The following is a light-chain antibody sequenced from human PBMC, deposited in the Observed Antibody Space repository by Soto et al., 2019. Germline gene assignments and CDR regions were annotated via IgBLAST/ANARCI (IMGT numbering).Light chain of an antibody. V-gene: IGLV2-23*01. CDR1: SSDVGSYNL. J-gene: IGLJ1*01. Sequence: QSVLTQPASVSGSPGQSITISCTGTSSDVGSYNLVSWYQQHPGKAPKLMIYEGSKRPSGVSNRFSGSKSGNTASLTISGLQAVDEADYLRCPHAWSSPPYVFRTSTKVT. CDR2: EGS. CDR3: CPHAWSSPPYV.